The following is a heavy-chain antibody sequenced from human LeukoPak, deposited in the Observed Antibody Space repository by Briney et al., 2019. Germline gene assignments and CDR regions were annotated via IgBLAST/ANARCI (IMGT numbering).Heavy chain of an antibody. J-gene: IGHJ5*02. D-gene: IGHD1-26*01. CDR2: IIPIFGTA. CDR3: ARAAGGTPFDP. CDR1: GGTFSSYA. V-gene: IGHV1-69*05. Sequence: ASVKVSCKASGGTFSSYAISWVRQAPGLGLEWMGRIIPIFGTANYAQKFQGRVTITTDESTSTAYMELSSLRSEDTAVYYCARAAGGTPFDPWGQGTLVTVSS.